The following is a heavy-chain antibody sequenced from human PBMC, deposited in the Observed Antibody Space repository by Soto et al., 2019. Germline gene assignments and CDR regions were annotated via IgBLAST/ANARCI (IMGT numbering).Heavy chain of an antibody. D-gene: IGHD6-6*01. CDR1: GFTFSDYY. Sequence: GWSLRLSCAASGFTFSDYYMSWIRQAPGKGLEWVSYISSSGSTIYYADSVKGRFTISRDNAKNSLYLQMNSLRAEDTAVYYCASVSSEGSSSYFDYWGQGTLVTVSS. CDR2: ISSSGSTI. V-gene: IGHV3-11*01. J-gene: IGHJ4*02. CDR3: ASVSSEGSSSYFDY.